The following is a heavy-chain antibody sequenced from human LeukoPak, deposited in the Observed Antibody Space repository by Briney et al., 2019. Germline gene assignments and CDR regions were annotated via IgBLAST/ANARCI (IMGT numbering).Heavy chain of an antibody. Sequence: GGSLRLSCAASGFTFSSYWMAWVRQAPGKGLEWVANIEQYGSETYYLDSVRGRFTISRDNAKNPLYLQMNSLRAEDTAVYYCSNGIYSSSYWGQGTLVTVSS. D-gene: IGHD6-6*01. J-gene: IGHJ4*02. CDR1: GFTFSSYW. V-gene: IGHV3-7*01. CDR3: SNGIYSSSY. CDR2: IEQYGSET.